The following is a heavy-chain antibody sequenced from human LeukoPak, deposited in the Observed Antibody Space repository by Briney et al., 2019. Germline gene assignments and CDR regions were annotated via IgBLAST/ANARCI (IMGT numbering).Heavy chain of an antibody. CDR2: ISYDGSNK. CDR3: ARDGDYYDSSGYSCYFDY. V-gene: IGHV3-30*04. CDR1: GFTFSSYA. Sequence: GGSLRLSCAASGFTFSSYAMHWVRQAPGKGLEWVAVISYDGSNKYYADSVKCRFTISRDNSKNTLYLQMNSLRAEDTAVYYCARDGDYYDSSGYSCYFDYWGQGTLVTVSS. D-gene: IGHD3-22*01. J-gene: IGHJ4*02.